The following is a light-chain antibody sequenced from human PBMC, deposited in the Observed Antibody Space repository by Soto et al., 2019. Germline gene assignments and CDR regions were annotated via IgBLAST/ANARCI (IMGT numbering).Light chain of an antibody. CDR1: SSDVGSYNR. V-gene: IGLV2-18*02. J-gene: IGLJ1*01. CDR3: SSYTSSSTYV. Sequence: QPVLTQPPSVSGSPGQSATISCTGTSSDVGSYNRVSWYQQPPGTAPKLMIYDVSNRPSGVPDRFSGSRSGNTASLTISGLQAEDEADYYCSSYTSSSTYVFGTGTKVTVL. CDR2: DVS.